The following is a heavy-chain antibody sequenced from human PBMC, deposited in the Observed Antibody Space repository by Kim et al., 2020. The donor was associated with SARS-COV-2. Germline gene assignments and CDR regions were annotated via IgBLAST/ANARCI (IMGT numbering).Heavy chain of an antibody. CDR3: AKDLWNYSAMDV. J-gene: IGHJ6*02. Sequence: YAGSVKGRFLISRDDSKNTLYLRLNNLRAEDTALYYCAKDLWNYSAMDVWGQGTTVTVSS. D-gene: IGHD2-21*01. V-gene: IGHV3-23*01.